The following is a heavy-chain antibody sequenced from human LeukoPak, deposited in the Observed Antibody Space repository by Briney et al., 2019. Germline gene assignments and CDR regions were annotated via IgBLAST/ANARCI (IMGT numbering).Heavy chain of an antibody. CDR1: GFTFSSYA. D-gene: IGHD3-10*01. V-gene: IGHV3-23*01. CDR2: ISGSGGNT. Sequence: GGSLRLSCAASGFTFSSYAMSWVRQAPGKGLEWVSGISGSGGNTYYADSVKGRFTVSRDNSKNTLYLQMNSLRAEDTAVYYCAKETFYYGSGSFMGYWGQGTLVPVSS. J-gene: IGHJ4*02. CDR3: AKETFYYGSGSFMGY.